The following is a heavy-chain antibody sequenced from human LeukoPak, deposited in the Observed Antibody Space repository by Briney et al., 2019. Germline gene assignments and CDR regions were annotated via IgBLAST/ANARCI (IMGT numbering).Heavy chain of an antibody. V-gene: IGHV4-34*01. CDR1: GGSFSGYY. CDR3: ARLFFFDY. J-gene: IGHJ4*02. CDR2: INHSGST. Sequence: SETLSLTCAVYGGSFSGYYWSWIRQPPGEGLEWIGEINHSGSTNYNPSLKSRVTISVDTSKNQFSLKLSSVTAADTAVYYCARLFFFDYWGQGTLVTVSS.